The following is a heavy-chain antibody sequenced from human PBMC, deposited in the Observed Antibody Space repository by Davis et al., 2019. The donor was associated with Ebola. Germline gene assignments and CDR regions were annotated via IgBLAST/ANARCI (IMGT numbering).Heavy chain of an antibody. J-gene: IGHJ4*02. CDR1: GGSFSGYY. Sequence: MPSETLFLTCAAYGGSFSGYYWSWIRQPPGKGLEWIGQINYRGSTDYNPSLDSRVTISVDTSNSRFSLMLKSLTAADTAVYYCARVRYYYDNSALMYWGPGILVTVSS. CDR3: ARVRYYYDNSALMY. D-gene: IGHD3-22*01. V-gene: IGHV4-34*01. CDR2: INYRGST.